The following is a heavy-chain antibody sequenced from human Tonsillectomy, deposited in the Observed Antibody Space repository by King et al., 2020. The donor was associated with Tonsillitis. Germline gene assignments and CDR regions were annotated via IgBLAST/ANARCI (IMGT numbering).Heavy chain of an antibody. V-gene: IGHV3-33*06. CDR1: GFTFSSYG. J-gene: IGHJ3*02. D-gene: IGHD1-1*01. CDR2: IWYDGSNK. CDR3: ANPGGTFDI. Sequence: VQLVQSGGGVVQPGMSLRLSCAASGFTFSSYGMHWVRQAPGKGLEWVAVIWYDGSNKYYADSVKGRFTISRDNSKNTLYLQMNSLRAEDTAVYYCANPGGTFDIWGQGTMVTVSS.